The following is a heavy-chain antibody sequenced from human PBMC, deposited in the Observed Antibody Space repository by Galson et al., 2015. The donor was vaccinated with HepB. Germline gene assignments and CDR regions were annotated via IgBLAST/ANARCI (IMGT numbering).Heavy chain of an antibody. CDR2: IYHSGST. J-gene: IGHJ4*02. CDR1: GGSISSSNW. CDR3: TRDSGSGWYPLNY. D-gene: IGHD6-19*01. Sequence: ETLSLTCAVSGGSISSSNWWSWVRQPPGKGGEWIGEIYHSGSTNCNPSLKSRVTISVDKSKNQLSLRLTSVTAADTAVYYCTRDSGSGWYPLNYWGQGILVTVSS. V-gene: IGHV4-4*02.